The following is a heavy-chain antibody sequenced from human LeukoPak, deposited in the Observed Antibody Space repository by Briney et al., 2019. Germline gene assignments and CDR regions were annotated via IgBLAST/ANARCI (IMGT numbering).Heavy chain of an antibody. D-gene: IGHD3-3*01. CDR2: IDYSGST. CDR1: GGSISSYY. V-gene: IGHV4-59*01. Sequence: SETLSLTCTVSGGSISSYYWSWIRQSPGKGLEWIGYIDYSGSTNYNPSLKSRVTISVDTSKNQFSLKLSSVTAADTAVYFCAGKEWLLPFWAFDIWGQGTMVTVSS. CDR3: AGKEWLLPFWAFDI. J-gene: IGHJ3*02.